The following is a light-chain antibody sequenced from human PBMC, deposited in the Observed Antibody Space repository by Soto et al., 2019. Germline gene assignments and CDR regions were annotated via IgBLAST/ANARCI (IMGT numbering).Light chain of an antibody. V-gene: IGLV1-47*01. CDR3: ASSDDSLSGPV. J-gene: IGLJ2*01. Sequence: QSVLTQLPSASGTPGQRVIISCSGSSSNIGSNYVYWYQRFPGAAPKLLINKNNQRPSGVPDRFCGSKSGTSASLAISGLRSEDEADYYCASSDDSLSGPVFGGGTKLTVL. CDR1: SSNIGSNY. CDR2: KNN.